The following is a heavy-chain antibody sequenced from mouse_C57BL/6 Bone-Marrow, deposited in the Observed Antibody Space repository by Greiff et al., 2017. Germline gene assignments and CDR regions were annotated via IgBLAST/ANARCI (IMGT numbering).Heavy chain of an antibody. D-gene: IGHD3-2*02. CDR3: ARSQRRLLAGVAY. CDR2: IYPGDGDT. V-gene: IGHV1-82*01. J-gene: IGHJ3*01. CDR1: GYAFSSSW. Sequence: QVQLQQSGPELVKPGASVKISCKASGYAFSSSWMNWVKQRPGQGLEWIGRIYPGDGDTNYNGQFKSKATLTADKSSSTAYMQLSSLTSGDSAVXFCARSQRRLLAGVAYWGQGTLVTGSA.